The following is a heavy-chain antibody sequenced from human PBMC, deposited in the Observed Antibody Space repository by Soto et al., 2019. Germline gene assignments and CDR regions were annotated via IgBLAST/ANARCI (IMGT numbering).Heavy chain of an antibody. Sequence: PSETLSLTCTVSGGSISSYYWSWIRQPPGKGLEWIGYIYYSGSTNYNPSLKSRVTISVDTSKNQFSLKLSSVTAADTAVYYCARATYYYESSGYYYSCIDVWGQGTTVTVSS. D-gene: IGHD3-22*01. V-gene: IGHV4-59*01. CDR2: IYYSGST. J-gene: IGHJ6*02. CDR3: ARATYYYESSGYYYSCIDV. CDR1: GGSISSYY.